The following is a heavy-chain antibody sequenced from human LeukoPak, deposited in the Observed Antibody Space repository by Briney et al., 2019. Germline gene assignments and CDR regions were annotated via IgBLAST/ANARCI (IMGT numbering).Heavy chain of an antibody. V-gene: IGHV5-51*01. CDR2: IYPANYDT. CDR3: ARPACSSTSCYLYSQH. D-gene: IGHD2-2*01. J-gene: IGHJ1*01. Sequence: GESLKISCKASGYSFTSYWIGWVRQMPGKGLEWMAIIYPANYDTRYSPSFQGQVTISADKSISTAYLQWSSLRASDTAMYYCARPACSSTSCYLYSQHWGQGTLVTVSS. CDR1: GYSFTSYW.